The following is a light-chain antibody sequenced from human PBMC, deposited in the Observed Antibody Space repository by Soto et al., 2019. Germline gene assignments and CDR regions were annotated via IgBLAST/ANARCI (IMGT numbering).Light chain of an antibody. CDR3: QQRNVWPPIT. CDR1: QSVSSSY. V-gene: IGKV3D-20*02. Sequence: EIVLTQSPGTLSLSPGERATLSCRASQSVSSSYLAWYQQKSGKPPRLVIYDSTLRANGVPDRFGGSRSGTEFTLTINSLEPEDFAVYCCQQRNVWPPITFGQGTRLE. J-gene: IGKJ5*01. CDR2: DST.